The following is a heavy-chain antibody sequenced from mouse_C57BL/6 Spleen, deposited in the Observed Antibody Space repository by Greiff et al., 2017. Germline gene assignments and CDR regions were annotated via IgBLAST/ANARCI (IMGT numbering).Heavy chain of an antibody. CDR2: IRSKSNNYAT. J-gene: IGHJ1*03. CDR3: VRRSGLHWYFDV. CDR1: GFSFNTYA. V-gene: IGHV10-1*01. Sequence: VQLKESGGGLVQPKGSLKLSCAASGFSFNTYAMNWVRQAPGKGLEWVARIRSKSNNYATYYADSVKDRFTISRDDSESMLYLQMNNLKTEDTAMYYCVRRSGLHWYFDVWGTGTTVTVSS. D-gene: IGHD2-2*01.